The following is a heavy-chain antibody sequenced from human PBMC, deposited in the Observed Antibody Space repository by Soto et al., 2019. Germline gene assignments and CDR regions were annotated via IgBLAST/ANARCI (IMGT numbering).Heavy chain of an antibody. CDR1: GGSISSYY. CDR3: ARGLVPDYAPDY. CDR2: IYYSGST. D-gene: IGHD4-17*01. J-gene: IGHJ4*02. V-gene: IGHV4-59*01. Sequence: SETLSLTCTVSGGSISSYYWSWIRQPPGKGLEWIGYIYYSGSTNYNPSLKSRVTISVDTSKNQFSLKLSSVTAADTAVYYCARGLVPDYAPDYWGQGTLVTSPQ.